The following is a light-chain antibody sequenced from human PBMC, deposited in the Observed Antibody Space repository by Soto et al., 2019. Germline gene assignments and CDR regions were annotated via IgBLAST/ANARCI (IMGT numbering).Light chain of an antibody. V-gene: IGKV3-11*01. Sequence: EIVLTQSPATLSLSPGERATLSCRASQSVSTYLAWYQQKLGQAPRLLIYDASNRATGIPARFSGSGSGKDFTLTISSPEPEDFAVYYCQHRSIWPLSFGGGTKGEIK. J-gene: IGKJ4*01. CDR1: QSVSTY. CDR3: QHRSIWPLS. CDR2: DAS.